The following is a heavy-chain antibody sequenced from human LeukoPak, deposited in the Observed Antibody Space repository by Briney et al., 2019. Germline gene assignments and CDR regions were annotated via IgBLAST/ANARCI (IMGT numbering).Heavy chain of an antibody. CDR2: ISAYNGNT. D-gene: IGHD3-22*01. CDR1: GYTFTSYG. CDR3: ARDTYYYDSSGYVYYYGMDV. Sequence: GASVKVSCKASGYTFTSYGISWVRQAPGQGLEWMGWISAYNGNTNYAQKLQGRVTMTTDTSTSTAYMELSSLRSEDTAVYYCARDTYYYDSSGYVYYYGMDVWGQGTTVTVSS. V-gene: IGHV1-18*01. J-gene: IGHJ6*02.